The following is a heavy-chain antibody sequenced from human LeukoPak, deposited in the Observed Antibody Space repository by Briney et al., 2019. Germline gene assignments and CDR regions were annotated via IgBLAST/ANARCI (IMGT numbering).Heavy chain of an antibody. J-gene: IGHJ4*02. D-gene: IGHD5-24*01. CDR3: AREKSTMYFDY. CDR2: INTGNGNT. Sequence: ASVKVSCKASGYTFTSYAMHWVRQAPGQRLEWMGWINTGNGNTKYSQKFQDRVTITADESTTTAYLELSSLRSEDTAVYYCAREKSTMYFDYWGQGTLVTVSP. CDR1: GYTFTSYA. V-gene: IGHV1-3*04.